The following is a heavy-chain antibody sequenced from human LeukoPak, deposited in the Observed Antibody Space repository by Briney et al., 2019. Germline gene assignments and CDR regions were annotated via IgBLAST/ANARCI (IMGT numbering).Heavy chain of an antibody. CDR2: IYTSGST. D-gene: IGHD3-3*01. J-gene: IGHJ4*02. V-gene: IGHV4-4*07. Sequence: SETLSLTCAVYGGSFSGYYWSWIRQPAGKGLEWIGRIYTSGSTNYNPSLKSRVTMSVDTSKNQFSLKLSSVTAADTAVYYCARDLDDFWSGYPYWGQGTLVTVSS. CDR1: GGSFSGYY. CDR3: ARDLDDFWSGYPY.